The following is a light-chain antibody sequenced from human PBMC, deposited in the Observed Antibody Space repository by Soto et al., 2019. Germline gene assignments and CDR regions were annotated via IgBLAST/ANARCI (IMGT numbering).Light chain of an antibody. CDR3: QQRNIWPPVT. CDR2: GAF. J-gene: IGKJ5*01. Sequence: SVLTQSPATLSLTPGERATLSCRASPSVTNFLAWYQQKPGQAPRLLIYGAFNRATGIPARFSGSGSGTDFTLTISSLEPEDSAIYYCQQRNIWPPVTFAQGTRLAI. V-gene: IGKV3-11*01. CDR1: PSVTNF.